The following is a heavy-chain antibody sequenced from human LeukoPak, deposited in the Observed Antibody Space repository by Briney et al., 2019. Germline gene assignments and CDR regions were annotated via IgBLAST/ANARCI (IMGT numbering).Heavy chain of an antibody. CDR2: IYYSGST. D-gene: IGHD4-11*01. CDR3: ARVVLTTVELRFDY. CDR1: GGYISSGGYY. Sequence: PSQTLSLTCTVSGGYISSGGYYWSWIRQHPGKGLEWIGYIYYSGSTDYSPSLKSRVTISVDTSKNQFSLKLSSVTAADTAVYYCARVVLTTVELRFDYWGQGTLVTVSS. V-gene: IGHV4-31*03. J-gene: IGHJ4*02.